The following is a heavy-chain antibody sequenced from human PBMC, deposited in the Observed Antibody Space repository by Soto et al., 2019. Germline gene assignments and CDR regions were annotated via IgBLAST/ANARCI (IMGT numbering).Heavy chain of an antibody. CDR2: IYWDDEK. J-gene: IGHJ4*02. Sequence: QITLKESGPTLVKPTQTLTLTCSFSGFSLTNSGVGVGWIRQPPGKALEWLAFIYWDDEKHYRPSLQSRLTVTKDTAKDQVVLKRTNMDPVDTATYFCAHTRGTPYYGGGGDFDYWGQGTLVIVSS. CDR3: AHTRGTPYYGGGGDFDY. D-gene: IGHD3-10*01. V-gene: IGHV2-5*02. CDR1: GFSLTNSGVG.